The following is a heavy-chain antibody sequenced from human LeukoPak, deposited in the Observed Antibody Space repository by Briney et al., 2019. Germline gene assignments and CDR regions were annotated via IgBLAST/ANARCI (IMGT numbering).Heavy chain of an antibody. V-gene: IGHV4-61*01. J-gene: IGHJ4*02. Sequence: SETLSLTCTVSGYSISSGYYWGWIRQPPGKGLEWIGYIYYSGSTNYNPSLKSRVTISVDTSKNQFSLKLSSVTAADTAVYYCARAHSSGWSYFDDWGQGTLVTVSS. CDR2: IYYSGST. CDR3: ARAHSSGWSYFDD. CDR1: GYSISSGYY. D-gene: IGHD6-19*01.